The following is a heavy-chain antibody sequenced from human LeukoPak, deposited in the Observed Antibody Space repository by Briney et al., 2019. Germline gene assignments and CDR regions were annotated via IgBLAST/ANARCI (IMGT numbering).Heavy chain of an antibody. CDR2: IYYSGST. CDR1: GGSISSYY. J-gene: IGHJ4*02. CDR3: ARDSGYSGGWYIDY. D-gene: IGHD6-19*01. V-gene: IGHV4-59*01. Sequence: PSETLSLTCTVSGGSISSYYWSWIRQPPGKGLEWIGYIYYSGSTNYNPSLKSRVTISVDTSKNQFSLKLSSVTAADTAVYYCARDSGYSGGWYIDYWGQGTLVTVSS.